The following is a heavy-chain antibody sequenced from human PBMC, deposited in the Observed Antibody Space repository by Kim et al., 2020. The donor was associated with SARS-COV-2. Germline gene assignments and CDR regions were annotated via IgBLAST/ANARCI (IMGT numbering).Heavy chain of an antibody. CDR3: ARDQGEYQLLLRVGYMDV. D-gene: IGHD2-2*01. CDR1: GFTFSSYA. Sequence: GGSLRLSCAASGFTFSSYAMHWVRQAPGKGLEWVTVISYDGSNKYYADSVKGRFTISRDNSKNTLYLQMNSLRAEDTAVYYCARDQGEYQLLLRVGYMDVWGKGTTVTVSS. CDR2: ISYDGSNK. V-gene: IGHV3-30-3*01. J-gene: IGHJ6*03.